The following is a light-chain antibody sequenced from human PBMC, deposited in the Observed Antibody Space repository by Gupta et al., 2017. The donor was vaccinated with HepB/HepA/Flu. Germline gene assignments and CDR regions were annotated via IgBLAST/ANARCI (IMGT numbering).Light chain of an antibody. CDR1: HDIRNY. CDR3: QQRSTRPLT. CDR2: DAS. Sequence: ETVLTQSPATLSLSPGERAALSCRASHDIRNYLAWYQQKSGQPPRLLIYDASNRAPGIPGKFSGSGSGTEFTLTISSLEPEDFAVYYCQQRSTRPLTFGGGTKVEIK. V-gene: IGKV3-11*01. J-gene: IGKJ4*01.